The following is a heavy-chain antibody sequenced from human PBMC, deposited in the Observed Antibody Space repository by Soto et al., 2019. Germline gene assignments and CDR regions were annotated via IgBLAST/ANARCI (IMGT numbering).Heavy chain of an antibody. Sequence: SETLSLTCTVSGGSVSSGSYYWSWIRQPPGKGLEWIGYIYYSGSTNHNPSLKSRVTISVDTSKNQFSLKLSSVTAADTAVYYCARVITIFGVVIKAGWFDPWGQGTLVTVSS. D-gene: IGHD3-3*01. V-gene: IGHV4-61*01. CDR2: IYYSGST. J-gene: IGHJ5*02. CDR1: GGSVSSGSYY. CDR3: ARVITIFGVVIKAGWFDP.